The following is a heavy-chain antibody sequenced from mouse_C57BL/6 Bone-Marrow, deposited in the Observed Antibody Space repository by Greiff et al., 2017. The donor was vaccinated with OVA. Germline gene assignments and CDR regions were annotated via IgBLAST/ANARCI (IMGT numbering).Heavy chain of an antibody. J-gene: IGHJ2*01. V-gene: IGHV7-3*01. Sequence: EVKLMESGGGLVQPGGSLSLSCAASGFTFTDYYMSWVRQPPGKALEWLGFIRNKANGYTTEYNASVKGRFTISRDNSQSILYLQMNALRAEDSATYYCAGYPRGDYFDYWGQGTTLTVSS. CDR3: AGYPRGDYFDY. CDR1: GFTFTDYY. CDR2: IRNKANGYTT.